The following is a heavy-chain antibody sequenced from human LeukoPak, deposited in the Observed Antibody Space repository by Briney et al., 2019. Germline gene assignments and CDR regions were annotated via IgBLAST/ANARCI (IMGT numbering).Heavy chain of an antibody. CDR3: ARGPLSSSGWYFGY. CDR1: GFTFSSYA. J-gene: IGHJ4*02. Sequence: GGSLRLSCAASGFTFSSYAIHWVRQAPGKGLEWVAVISYDERYKYYADSVKGRFTISRDNSKNTLYLQMNSLKAEDTAVYYCARGPLSSSGWYFGYWGQGTLVTVSS. D-gene: IGHD6-19*01. V-gene: IGHV3-30*01. CDR2: ISYDERYK.